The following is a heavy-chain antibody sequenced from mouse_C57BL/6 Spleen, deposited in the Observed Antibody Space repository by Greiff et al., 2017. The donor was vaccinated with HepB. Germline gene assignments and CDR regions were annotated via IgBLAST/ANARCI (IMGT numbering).Heavy chain of an antibody. CDR1: GFSLTSYG. V-gene: IGHV2-2*01. D-gene: IGHD2-2*01. CDR2: IWSGGST. Sequence: VKLVESGPGLVQPSQSLSITCTVSGFSLTSYGVHWVRQSPGKGLEWLGVIWSGGSTDYNAAFISRLSISKDNSKSQVFFKMNSLQADDTAIYYCARNLPQWLPHAMDYWGQGTSVTVSS. J-gene: IGHJ4*01. CDR3: ARNLPQWLPHAMDY.